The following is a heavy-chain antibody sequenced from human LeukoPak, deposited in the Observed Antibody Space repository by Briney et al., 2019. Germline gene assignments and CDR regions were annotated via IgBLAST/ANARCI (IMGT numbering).Heavy chain of an antibody. CDR1: GYTFTGYY. CDR3: AREIAAADQSDAFDAFDI. D-gene: IGHD6-13*01. J-gene: IGHJ3*02. Sequence: ASVKVSCKASGYTFTGYYMHWVRQAPGQGLEWMGWINPNSGGTNYAQKFQGRVTRTRDTSISTAYMELSRLRSDDTAVYYCAREIAAADQSDAFDAFDIWGQGTMVTVSS. V-gene: IGHV1-2*02. CDR2: INPNSGGT.